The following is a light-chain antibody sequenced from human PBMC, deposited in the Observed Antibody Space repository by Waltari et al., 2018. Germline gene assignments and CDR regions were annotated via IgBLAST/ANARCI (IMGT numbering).Light chain of an antibody. CDR2: HAS. CDR3: QQRYNWPNT. CDR1: QTVTNY. V-gene: IGKV3-11*01. Sequence: EIVLTQSQATLPLSPGERATSPCWASQTVTNYLAWYQQKPGRAPRLLIFHASNRATGVPARFSGSGSGTDFTLTISSLEPEDFAVYYCQQRYNWPNTFGQGTRLDMK. J-gene: IGKJ2*01.